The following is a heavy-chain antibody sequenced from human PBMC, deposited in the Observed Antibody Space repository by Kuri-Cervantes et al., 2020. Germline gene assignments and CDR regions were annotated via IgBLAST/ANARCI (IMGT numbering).Heavy chain of an antibody. V-gene: IGHV3-23*01. CDR3: AKSLITMIVVA. CDR2: ISGSGGST. J-gene: IGHJ5*02. Sequence: GESLKISCAASGFTFSSYAMSWVRQAPGKGLEWVSAISGSGGSTYYADSVKDRFTISRDNSKNTLYLQMNSLRAEDTAVYYCAKSLITMIVVAWGQGTLVTVSS. CDR1: GFTFSSYA. D-gene: IGHD3-22*01.